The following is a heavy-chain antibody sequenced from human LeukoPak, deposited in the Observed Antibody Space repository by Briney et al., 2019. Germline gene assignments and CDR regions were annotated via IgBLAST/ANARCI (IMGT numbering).Heavy chain of an antibody. D-gene: IGHD3-22*01. J-gene: IGHJ6*02. Sequence: SVKVSCKASGGTFSSYAISWVRQAPGQGLEWMGRIIPILGIANYAQKFQGRVTITADKSTSTAYMELSSLRSEDTAVYYCASIAESYYYDSSGQYGMDVWGQGTTVTVSS. CDR1: GGTFSSYA. CDR2: IIPILGIA. V-gene: IGHV1-69*04. CDR3: ASIAESYYYDSSGQYGMDV.